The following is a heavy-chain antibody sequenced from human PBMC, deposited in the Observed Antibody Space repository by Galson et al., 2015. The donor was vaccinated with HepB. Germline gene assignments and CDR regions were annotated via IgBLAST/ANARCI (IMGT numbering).Heavy chain of an antibody. CDR3: ARMWSGPGPVPGTAGHDAFDV. V-gene: IGHV2-70*11. CDR1: GFSLSTSGMC. D-gene: IGHD6-19*01. J-gene: IGHJ3*01. Sequence: PALVKPTQTLTLTCTFSGFSLSTSGMCVAWIRQPPGKALEWLARIDWDDDTYYSSILRPRLTISKDTSRNQVVLTMTNMDPVDTATYFCARMWSGPGPVPGTAGHDAFDVWGHGTKVTVSS. CDR2: IDWDDDT.